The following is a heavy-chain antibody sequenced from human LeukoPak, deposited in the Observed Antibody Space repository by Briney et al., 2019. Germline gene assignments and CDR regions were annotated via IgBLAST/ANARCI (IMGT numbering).Heavy chain of an antibody. J-gene: IGHJ3*02. CDR3: GRHCTSISCSQGGSDI. CDR1: GYTFTSYA. V-gene: IGHV7-4-1*02. CDR2: INTNTGNP. D-gene: IGHD2-2*01. Sequence: ASVKVSCKASGYTFTSYAVNWVRQAPGQGLEWMGWINTNTGNPTYAQGFTGRFVFSLDTSVSTAYLQISSLKAEGTAVYYCGRHCTSISCSQGGSDIWGQGTMVTVSS.